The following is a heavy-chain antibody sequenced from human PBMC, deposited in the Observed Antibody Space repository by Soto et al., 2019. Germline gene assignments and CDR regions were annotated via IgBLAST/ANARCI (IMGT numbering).Heavy chain of an antibody. CDR2: IYYSGST. Sequence: TLSLTGTFPGGSFTRGVYYWSWSRQHPGKGPEWIGYIYYSGSTYYNPSLKSRVTISVDTSKNQFSLKLSSVTAADTAVYYCARELSASDAFDIWGQGTMVTVSS. CDR3: ARELSASDAFDI. V-gene: IGHV4-31*03. J-gene: IGHJ3*02. CDR1: GGSFTRGVYY.